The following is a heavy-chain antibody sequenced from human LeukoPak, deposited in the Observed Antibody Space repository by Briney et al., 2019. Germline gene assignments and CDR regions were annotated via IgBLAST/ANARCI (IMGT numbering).Heavy chain of an antibody. J-gene: IGHJ5*02. D-gene: IGHD6-6*01. CDR1: GGSLSSGTFY. CDR2: IHTSGSA. Sequence: PSQTLSLTCTVSGGSLSSGTFYWSWIRQPAGKGLEWIGRIHTSGSANSNPSLKSRVTISVDTSKNQLSLNLTSVTAADTAVYYCARGFATRPDWFDPWGQGTLVTVSS. V-gene: IGHV4-61*02. CDR3: ARGFATRPDWFDP.